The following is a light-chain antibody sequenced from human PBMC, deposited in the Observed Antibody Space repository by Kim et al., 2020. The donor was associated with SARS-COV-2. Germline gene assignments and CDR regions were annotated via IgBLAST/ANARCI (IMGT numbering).Light chain of an antibody. CDR3: GTWDSSLSAGV. V-gene: IGLV1-51*01. Sequence: QSVLTQPPSVSATPGQKVTISCSGSSSNIGNNTVTWYQQLPGTAPKLLIYGNNKRPSGIPDRFSGSKSGTSATLGITGLQTGDEADYYCGTWDSSLSAGVFGGGTQLTVL. CDR1: SSNIGNNT. CDR2: GNN. J-gene: IGLJ3*02.